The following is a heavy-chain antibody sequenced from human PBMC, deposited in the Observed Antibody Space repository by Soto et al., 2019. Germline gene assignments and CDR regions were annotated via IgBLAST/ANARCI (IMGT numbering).Heavy chain of an antibody. CDR3: ARLPQEYNYYGMDV. D-gene: IGHD1-1*01. Sequence: SETLSLTCTVSGGSIVTSSCYWGWIRQPPGKGLEWLGHIYYSGNTYYHPSLKSRVTISVDTSRNQFSLRLSSVTAADTAVYYCARLPQEYNYYGMDVWGQGTTVTVSS. V-gene: IGHV4-39*01. J-gene: IGHJ6*02. CDR1: GGSIVTSSCY. CDR2: IYYSGNT.